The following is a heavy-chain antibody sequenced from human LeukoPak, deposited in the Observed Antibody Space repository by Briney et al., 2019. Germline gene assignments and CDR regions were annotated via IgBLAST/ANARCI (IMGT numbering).Heavy chain of an antibody. J-gene: IGHJ4*02. CDR1: GYSISSGYY. V-gene: IGHV4-38-2*02. Sequence: SETLSLTCTVSGYSISSGYYWGWIRQTPGKGLEWIGSIYHSGSTYYNPSLKSRVTISVDTSKNQFSLKLSSVTAADTAVYYCARDVVGATGGFDYWGQGTLVTVSS. D-gene: IGHD1-26*01. CDR3: ARDVVGATGGFDY. CDR2: IYHSGST.